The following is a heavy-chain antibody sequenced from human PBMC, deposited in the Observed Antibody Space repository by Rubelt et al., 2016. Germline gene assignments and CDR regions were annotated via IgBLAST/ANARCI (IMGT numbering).Heavy chain of an antibody. CDR3: ARETVDTAMVSYYFDY. V-gene: IGHV3-7*01. CDR2: IKQAGSEK. Sequence: VQLVESGGGVVQPGRSLRLSCAASGFTFSSYGMHWVRQAPGKGLEWVANIKQAGSEKYFVDSVKGRFPISRDNAKNSLYLQLNSLRAEDTAVYYCARETVDTAMVSYYFDYWGQGTLVTVSS. CDR1: GFTFSSYG. D-gene: IGHD5-18*01. J-gene: IGHJ4*02.